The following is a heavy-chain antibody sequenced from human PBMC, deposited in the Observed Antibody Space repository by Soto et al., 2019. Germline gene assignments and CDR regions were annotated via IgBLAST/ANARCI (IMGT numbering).Heavy chain of an antibody. J-gene: IGHJ4*02. CDR2: IWYDGSNK. CDR1: GFTFSSYG. Sequence: GGSLRLSCAASGFTFSSYGMHWVRQAPGKGLEWVAVIWYDGSNKYYADSVKGRFTISRDNSKNTLYLQMNSLRAEDTAVYYCARSDEWLSFDYWGQGTLVTVSS. CDR3: ARSDEWLSFDY. D-gene: IGHD5-12*01. V-gene: IGHV3-30*19.